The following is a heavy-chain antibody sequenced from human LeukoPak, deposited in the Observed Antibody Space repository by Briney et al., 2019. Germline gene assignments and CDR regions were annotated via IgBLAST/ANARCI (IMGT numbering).Heavy chain of an antibody. CDR1: GFPFSSYA. Sequence: PGGSLRLSCAASGFPFSSYAMHWVRQAPGKGLEWVAIISYDGSNKYFADSVKGRFTISRDNSKNTLYLQMNSLRAEDTAVYYCAREYSGSYPVWDAFDIWGQGTMVTVSS. J-gene: IGHJ3*02. V-gene: IGHV3-30*04. D-gene: IGHD1-26*01. CDR2: ISYDGSNK. CDR3: AREYSGSYPVWDAFDI.